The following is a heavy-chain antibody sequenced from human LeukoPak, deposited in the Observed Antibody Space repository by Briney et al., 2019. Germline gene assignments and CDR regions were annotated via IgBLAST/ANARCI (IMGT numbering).Heavy chain of an antibody. V-gene: IGHV3-23*01. J-gene: IGHJ4*02. CDR1: GFTFNTYG. Sequence: GGTLRLSCAASGFTFNTYGMTWVRQAPGKGLEWVSAITSSGGSTYYGDSVKGRFTISRDNSRNTLYLQMNSLRVDDTAVYYCARDLCWGCFDDWGQGNLVTVSS. D-gene: IGHD3-10*02. CDR3: ARDLCWGCFDD. CDR2: ITSSGGST.